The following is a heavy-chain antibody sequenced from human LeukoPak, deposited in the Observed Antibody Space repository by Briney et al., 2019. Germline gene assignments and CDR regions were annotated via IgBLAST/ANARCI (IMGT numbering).Heavy chain of an antibody. CDR3: AAAPPLLRFLEPYYMDV. V-gene: IGHV1-58*01. CDR2: IVVGSGNT. D-gene: IGHD3-3*01. CDR1: GFTFTSSA. J-gene: IGHJ6*03. Sequence: GASVKVSCKASGFTFTSSAVQWVRQARGQRLEWIGWIVVGSGNTNYAQKFQERVTITRDMSTSTAYMELSSLRSEDTAVYYCAAAPPLLRFLEPYYMDVWGKGTTVTVSS.